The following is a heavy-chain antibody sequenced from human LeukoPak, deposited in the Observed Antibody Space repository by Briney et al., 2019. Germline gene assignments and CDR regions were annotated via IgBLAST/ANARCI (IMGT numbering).Heavy chain of an antibody. CDR3: AREPGNNGDLDY. V-gene: IGHV3-21*01. J-gene: IGHJ4*02. CDR2: ISTSGSST. D-gene: IGHD4-17*01. Sequence: GGSLRLSCAASGFTFSTYNMNWVRQAPGKGLEWVSSISTSGSSTFYADSMKGRFTISRDNAKSSLYLQMSSLRAEDTAVYYCAREPGNNGDLDYWGQGALVTVSS. CDR1: GFTFSTYN.